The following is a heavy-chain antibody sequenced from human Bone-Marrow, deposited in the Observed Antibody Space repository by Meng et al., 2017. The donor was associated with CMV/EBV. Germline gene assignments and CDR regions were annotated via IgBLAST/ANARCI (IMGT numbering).Heavy chain of an antibody. J-gene: IGHJ4*02. CDR2: ISGSGDST. V-gene: IGHV3-23*01. CDR3: AKVGFQLLSFDY. Sequence: GESLKISCAASGFNFSSYAMSWVRQAPGQGLEWVSGISGSGDSTYYADSVKGRFTISRDNSKNTLYLQMSSLRAEDTAVYSCAKVGFQLLSFDYWGQGTLVIVSS. CDR1: GFNFSSYA. D-gene: IGHD2-2*01.